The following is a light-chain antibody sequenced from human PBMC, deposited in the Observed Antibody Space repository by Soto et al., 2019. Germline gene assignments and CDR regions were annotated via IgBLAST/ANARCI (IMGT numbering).Light chain of an antibody. J-gene: IGLJ2*01. CDR3: QVWDDSGDHLVV. V-gene: IGLV3-21*02. CDR1: NIGNKD. CDR2: DDT. Sequence: SYVLTQPPSVAVAPGQTATITCGGDNIGNKDVHWYQLKPGQAPVLVVFDDTDRPSGIPERFSGSKSGNTATLTISRVEAGDEADYCCQVWDDSGDHLVVFGGGTKLTVL.